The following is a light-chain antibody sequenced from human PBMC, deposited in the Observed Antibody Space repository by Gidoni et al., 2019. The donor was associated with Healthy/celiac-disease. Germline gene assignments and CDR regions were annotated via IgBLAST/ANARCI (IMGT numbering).Light chain of an antibody. Sequence: EIVLTQSPGTLSLSPGERATLSCRASQSVSSSYLAWYQQKPGQAPRLLIYGASSRATGIPDRFSGSGSGTDFTLTISSLEPEDFAVYYCQQYGSSLLPFGGGTKVEIK. CDR2: GAS. V-gene: IGKV3-20*01. CDR1: QSVSSSY. CDR3: QQYGSSLLP. J-gene: IGKJ4*01.